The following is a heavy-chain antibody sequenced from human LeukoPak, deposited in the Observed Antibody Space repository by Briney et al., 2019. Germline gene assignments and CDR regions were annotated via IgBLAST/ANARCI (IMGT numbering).Heavy chain of an antibody. CDR1: GFTFSDYY. V-gene: IGHV3-11*06. CDR3: ARDGQQLVRVFDY. D-gene: IGHD6-13*01. CDR2: ISSSSSYI. J-gene: IGHJ4*02. Sequence: PGGSLRLSCAASGFTFSDYYMSWIRQAPGKGLEWVSYISSSSSYIYYADSVKGRFTISRDNAKNSLYLQMNSLRAEDTAVYYCARDGQQLVRVFDYWGQGTLVTVSS.